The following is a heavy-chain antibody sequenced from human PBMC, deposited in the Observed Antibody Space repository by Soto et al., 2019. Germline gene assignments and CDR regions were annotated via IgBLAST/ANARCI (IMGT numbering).Heavy chain of an antibody. D-gene: IGHD3-10*01. J-gene: IGHJ6*02. CDR2: IYYSGST. CDR3: ARVVVTMVRGVIRYYYYYGMDV. V-gene: IGHV4-59*01. Sequence: SETLSLTCTDSGGSISSYYWSWIRQPPGKGLEWIGYIYYSGSTNYNPSLKSRVTISVDTSKNQFSLKLSSVTAADTAVYYCARVVVTMVRGVIRYYYYYGMDVWGQGTTVTVSS. CDR1: GGSISSYY.